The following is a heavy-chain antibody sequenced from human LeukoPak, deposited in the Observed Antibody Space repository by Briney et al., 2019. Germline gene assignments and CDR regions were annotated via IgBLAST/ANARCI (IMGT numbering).Heavy chain of an antibody. D-gene: IGHD1-1*01. V-gene: IGHV4-59*01. CDR3: AITTGTGFDH. Sequence: SETLSLTCTVSGGSISSYYWSWIRQPPGKGLEWIGYIYYSGSTNYNPSLKSRVTISVDTSKNQFSLKLSSVTAADTAVYYCAITTGTGFDHWGQGTLVTVSS. J-gene: IGHJ4*02. CDR2: IYYSGST. CDR1: GGSISSYY.